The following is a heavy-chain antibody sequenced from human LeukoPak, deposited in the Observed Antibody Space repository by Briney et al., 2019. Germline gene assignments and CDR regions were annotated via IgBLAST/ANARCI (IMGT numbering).Heavy chain of an antibody. Sequence: GESLQISCQGSGYSFTSYWIGWVRQMPGKGLEWMGIIYAGDSDTRYSPSFQGQVTISADKSISTAYLQWSSLKASDTAMYYCARRPIHYEPAEGAFDIWGQGTMVTVSS. V-gene: IGHV5-51*01. CDR3: ARRPIHYEPAEGAFDI. CDR1: GYSFTSYW. CDR2: IYAGDSDT. D-gene: IGHD3-22*01. J-gene: IGHJ3*02.